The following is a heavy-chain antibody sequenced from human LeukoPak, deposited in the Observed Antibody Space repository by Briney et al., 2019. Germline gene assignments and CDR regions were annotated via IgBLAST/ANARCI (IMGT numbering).Heavy chain of an antibody. CDR2: IYPRDSDT. V-gene: IGHV5-51*01. CDR3: VRSRLNFDY. D-gene: IGHD6-6*01. Sequence: GESLKISCEGSGYNFATYWIGWVRQMPGKGLEWMGIIYPRDSDTTYSPSFQGQVTISADKSINTAYLQWTSLRASDTAMYYCVRSRLNFDYWGQGTLVTVFS. J-gene: IGHJ4*02. CDR1: GYNFATYW.